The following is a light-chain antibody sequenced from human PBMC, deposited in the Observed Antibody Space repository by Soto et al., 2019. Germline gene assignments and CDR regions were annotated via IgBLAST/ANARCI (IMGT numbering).Light chain of an antibody. CDR3: AAWDDSLVV. V-gene: IGLV1-47*01. Sequence: QSVLTQPPSASGTPGQTVTISCSGSSSNIGSAYIYWYQHLPGTAPKLLIYRNNQRPSGVPDRFSASKSGTSASLAISGLQSEDEADYYCAAWDDSLVVFGGGTKLTVL. CDR1: SSNIGSAY. CDR2: RNN. J-gene: IGLJ2*01.